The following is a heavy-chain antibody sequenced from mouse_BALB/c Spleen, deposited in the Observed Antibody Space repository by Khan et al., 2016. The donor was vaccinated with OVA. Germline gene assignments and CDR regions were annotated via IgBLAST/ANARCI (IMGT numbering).Heavy chain of an antibody. D-gene: IGHD1-1*01. J-gene: IGHJ2*01. CDR1: GYSITSDYA. V-gene: IGHV3-2*02. Sequence: EVQLQESGPGLVKPSQSLSLTCTVTGYSITSDYAWNWIRQFPGNKLEWMGYISYSGRTSYNPSLKSRISITRDTSKNQFFLQLNSVTPWDTASYYCARSVTITTVVATDFDYWGQGTTLTVSS. CDR2: ISYSGRT. CDR3: ARSVTITTVVATDFDY.